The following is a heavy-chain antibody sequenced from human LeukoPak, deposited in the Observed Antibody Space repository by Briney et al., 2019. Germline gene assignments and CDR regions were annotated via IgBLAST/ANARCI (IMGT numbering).Heavy chain of an antibody. CDR2: ISGSSSTI. Sequence: PGGSLRLSCAASGFTFSSYIMNWVRQAPGKGLEWVSYISGSSSTIYCADSVKGRFTISRDNAKNSLYLQMNSLRAEDTAVYYCARDVTPPDYWGQGTLVTVSS. V-gene: IGHV3-48*01. D-gene: IGHD4-4*01. CDR3: ARDVTPPDY. J-gene: IGHJ4*02. CDR1: GFTFSSYI.